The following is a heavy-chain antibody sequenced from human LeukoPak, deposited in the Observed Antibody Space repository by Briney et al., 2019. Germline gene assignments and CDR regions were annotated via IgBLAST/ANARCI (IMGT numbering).Heavy chain of an antibody. CDR3: ARGKRIVVVPAAKKLRFDY. V-gene: IGHV4-59*12. Sequence: SETLSLTCTVSGGSIRSSYWNWIRQSPGKGLQWIGSIHHSGSRSLNPSLESRVTVSVDTSKNQFSLKLSSVTAADTAVYYCARGKRIVVVPAAKKLRFDYWGQGTLVTVSS. D-gene: IGHD2-2*01. J-gene: IGHJ4*02. CDR1: GGSIRSSY. CDR2: IHHSGSR.